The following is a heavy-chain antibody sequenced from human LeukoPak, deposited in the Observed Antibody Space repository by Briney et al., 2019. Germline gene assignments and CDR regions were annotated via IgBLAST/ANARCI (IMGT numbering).Heavy chain of an antibody. D-gene: IGHD1-14*01. CDR2: IRFDGTNK. V-gene: IGHV3-30*02. CDR3: ARDHVRFIRRRNNVFDI. CDR1: RFTFSSYG. Sequence: PGGSLRLSCAASRFTFSSYGMHWVRQAPGKGLEWVSFIRFDGTNKYYADSVKGRFTISRDNSKNTLYLQMNSLRAEDTAVYYCARDHVRFIRRRNNVFDIWGQGTMVTVSS. J-gene: IGHJ3*02.